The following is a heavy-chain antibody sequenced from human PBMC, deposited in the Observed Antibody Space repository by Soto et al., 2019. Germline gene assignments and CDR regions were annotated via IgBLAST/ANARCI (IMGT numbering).Heavy chain of an antibody. CDR3: ARGNVGDTTHYYGMDV. Sequence: SQALSLTCSISGDSLSSNIGACNCIRQSPSRGLEWLGRTYYRSKWYNDYAVSVKSRITINPDTSKNQFSLQLNSVTPEDTAVYYCARGNVGDTTHYYGMDVWGQGTTVTVSS. J-gene: IGHJ6*02. V-gene: IGHV6-1*01. CDR1: GDSLSSNIGA. D-gene: IGHD1-26*01. CDR2: TYYRSKWYN.